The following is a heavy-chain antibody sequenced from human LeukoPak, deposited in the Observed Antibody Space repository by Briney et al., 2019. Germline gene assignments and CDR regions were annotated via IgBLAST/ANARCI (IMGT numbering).Heavy chain of an antibody. V-gene: IGHV3-9*01. J-gene: IGHJ4*02. Sequence: GRSLRLSCAASGFTFDDYAMHWVRQAPGKGLEWVSGISWNSGSIGYADSVKGRFTISRDNAKNSLYLQMNSLRAEDTALYYCAKDSKRYCSGGSCSHFDYWGQGTLVTVSS. D-gene: IGHD2-15*01. CDR3: AKDSKRYCSGGSCSHFDY. CDR1: GFTFDDYA. CDR2: ISWNSGSI.